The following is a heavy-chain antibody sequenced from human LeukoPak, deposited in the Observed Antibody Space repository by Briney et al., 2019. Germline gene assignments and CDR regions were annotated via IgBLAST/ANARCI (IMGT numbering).Heavy chain of an antibody. CDR1: GGSINSGGYY. V-gene: IGHV4-39*01. CDR3: ARRGAGWYFDL. D-gene: IGHD4/OR15-4a*01. Sequence: SETLSLTCTVSGGSINSGGYYWGWIRQPPGRGLEWIGSISYSGSTYYNPSLKSRVTISVDTSKNQFSLKLSSVTAADTAVYYCARRGAGWYFDLWGRDALVTVSS. CDR2: ISYSGST. J-gene: IGHJ2*01.